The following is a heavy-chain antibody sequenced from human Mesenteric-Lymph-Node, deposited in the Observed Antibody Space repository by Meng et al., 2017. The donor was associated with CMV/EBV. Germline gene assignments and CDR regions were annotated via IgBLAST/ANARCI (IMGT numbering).Heavy chain of an antibody. CDR1: GFTFSNYG. V-gene: IGHV3-30*02. Sequence: GESLKISCAASGFTFSNYGMHWVRQAPGKGLEWVAFIRFSGTNQYYGDSVKGRFTISRDNAKNSLYLQMNSLRDEDTAVYYCARYQLSTRPYYYYTMDVWGQGTTVTVSS. J-gene: IGHJ6*02. CDR2: IRFSGTNQ. CDR3: ARYQLSTRPYYYYTMDV. D-gene: IGHD5/OR15-5a*01.